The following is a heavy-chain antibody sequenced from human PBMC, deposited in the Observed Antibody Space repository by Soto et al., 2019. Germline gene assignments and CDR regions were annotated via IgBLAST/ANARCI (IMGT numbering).Heavy chain of an antibody. J-gene: IGHJ5*02. V-gene: IGHV3-30*18. D-gene: IGHD6-19*01. CDR1: GFTFSSYG. Sequence: GGSMRLPCSASGFTFSSYGMHGVRQAPGKGLEWVAVISYDGSNKYYAVSVKGRFTIARDNSKDTLYLQMNSLRAEDTAVYYCAKGDSGGWYANWFDAWGQGTLVTVPQ. CDR2: ISYDGSNK. CDR3: AKGDSGGWYANWFDA.